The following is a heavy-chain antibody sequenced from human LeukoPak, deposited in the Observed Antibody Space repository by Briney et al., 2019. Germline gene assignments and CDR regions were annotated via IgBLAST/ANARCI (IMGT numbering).Heavy chain of an antibody. D-gene: IGHD3-22*01. V-gene: IGHV3-23*01. CDR2: IDASGDNT. CDR1: GFSFSTYA. CDR3: AKYFDSSGYPNPIFDY. Sequence: GGSLRLSCAASGFSFSTYAVSWVRQAPGKGLDWVSAIDASGDNTYYTDSVKGRFTISRDNSKSTLYLQMNSLRAEDTALYYCAKYFDSSGYPNPIFDYWGQGTLVTVSS. J-gene: IGHJ4*02.